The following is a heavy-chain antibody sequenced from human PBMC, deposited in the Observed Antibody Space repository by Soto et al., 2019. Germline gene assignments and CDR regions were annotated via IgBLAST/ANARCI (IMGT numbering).Heavy chain of an antibody. CDR3: ARATGTLRSRNCDY. V-gene: IGHV4-31*03. D-gene: IGHD1-1*01. CDR2: IYHTGST. Sequence: SETLSLTCSVSGGSISTVGHYWTWIRQPPGKGLEWIGSIYHTGSTYYSKSLRSRLTMSVDTSKSQFSLRLSAVTAADTAVYYCARATGTLRSRNCDYWGQGSLVTVSS. CDR1: GGSISTVGHY. J-gene: IGHJ4*02.